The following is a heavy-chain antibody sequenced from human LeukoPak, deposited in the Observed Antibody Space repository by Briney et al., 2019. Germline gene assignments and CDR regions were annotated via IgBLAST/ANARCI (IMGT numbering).Heavy chain of an antibody. CDR2: LYSDGNT. Sequence: GSLRLSCAASGFTVITNDMTWVRQAPGKGLEWFSVLYSDGNTKYADSVQGRFTISRDNSKNTLYLEMNSLSPDDTAVYYCARGVEPLAANTLAYWGQGTLVTVSS. V-gene: IGHV3-53*01. CDR3: ARGVEPLAANTLAY. CDR1: GFTVITND. J-gene: IGHJ4*02. D-gene: IGHD1-14*01.